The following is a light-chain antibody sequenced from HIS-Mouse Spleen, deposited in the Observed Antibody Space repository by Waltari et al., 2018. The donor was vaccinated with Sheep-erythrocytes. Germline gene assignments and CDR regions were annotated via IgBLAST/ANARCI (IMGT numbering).Light chain of an antibody. J-gene: IGLJ1*01. CDR3: CSYAGSYNHV. V-gene: IGLV2-11*01. CDR1: SSYVGIYNL. CDR2: DVS. Sequence: QLALTQPPSLSGSPGLSLTISCPGSSSYVGIYNLASWYQQHPGKAPKLMIYDVSKRPSGVPDRFSGSKSGNTASLTISGLQAEDEADYYCCSYAGSYNHVFATGTKVTVL.